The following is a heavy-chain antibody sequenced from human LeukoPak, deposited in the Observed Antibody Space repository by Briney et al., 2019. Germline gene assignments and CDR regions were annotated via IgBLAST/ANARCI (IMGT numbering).Heavy chain of an antibody. D-gene: IGHD3-3*01. CDR3: SATEWFMPYGETPFDY. CDR1: GFTFTSSA. J-gene: IGHJ4*02. CDR2: IVVGSGNT. V-gene: IGHV1-58*02. Sequence: SVKVSCKASGFTFTSSAMQWVRQARGQRLEWIGWIVVGSGNTNYAQKFQERVTITRDIFPSTAYMEMSSLRSEETAAYNCSATEWFMPYGETPFDYWGQGALVTVSS.